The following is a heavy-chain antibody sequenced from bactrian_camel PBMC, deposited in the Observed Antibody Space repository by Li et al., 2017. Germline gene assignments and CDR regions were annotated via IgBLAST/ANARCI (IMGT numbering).Heavy chain of an antibody. D-gene: IGHD7*01. CDR3: AADQLYGTCRDVLDFPA. Sequence: HVQLVESGGGSVQPGGSLRLSCAISEPPSPGYCVGWFRQAPGKERERVAGFSPNAVTDYADSVKGRFIITRDKAKDLVYLQMNGLQPEDTGMYYCAADQLYGTCRDVLDFPARGQGTQVTVSS. CDR1: EPPSPGYC. J-gene: IGHJ4*01. V-gene: IGHV3S53*01. CDR2: FSPNAVT.